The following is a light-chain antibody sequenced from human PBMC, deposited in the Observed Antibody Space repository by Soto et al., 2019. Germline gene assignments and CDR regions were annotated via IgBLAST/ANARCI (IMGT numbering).Light chain of an antibody. CDR1: QSINSH. V-gene: IGKV1-39*01. CDR2: AAS. J-gene: IGKJ4*01. CDR3: QHSHSTPLT. Sequence: IQITQSPSSMSASLGDRSTIACMASQSINSHLNWYQQKPGKAPKLLIYAASSLQSGVPSRFSGSGSGTDFTLTISSLQPEDFATYSCQHSHSTPLTFGGGTEVDI.